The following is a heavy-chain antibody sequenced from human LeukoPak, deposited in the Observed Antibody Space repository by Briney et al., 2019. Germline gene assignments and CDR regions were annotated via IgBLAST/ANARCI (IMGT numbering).Heavy chain of an antibody. D-gene: IGHD3-22*01. CDR1: GFTLSSYW. Sequence: GGSLRLSCATYGFTLSSYWMDWVRQAPGKGLVWVSRINTDGSSTSYADSVKGRFTVSRDNAKHTLYLQMNSLRAEDTAVYHCARDHRGDSSGYRNEDVFDIWGQGTMVTVSS. V-gene: IGHV3-74*01. J-gene: IGHJ3*02. CDR3: ARDHRGDSSGYRNEDVFDI. CDR2: INTDGSST.